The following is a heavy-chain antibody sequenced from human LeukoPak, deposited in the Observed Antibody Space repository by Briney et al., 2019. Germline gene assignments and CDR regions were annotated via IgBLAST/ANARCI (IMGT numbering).Heavy chain of an antibody. J-gene: IGHJ4*02. V-gene: IGHV1-46*01. CDR3: ARAGDSSGYYYYFDY. CDR1: GYTFTSYY. Sequence: ASVEVSCKASGYTFTSYYMHWVRQAPGQGLEWMGIINPSGGSTSYAQKFQGRVTMTRDTSTSTVYMELSSLRSEDTAVYYCARAGDSSGYYYYFDYWGQGTLVTVSS. D-gene: IGHD3-22*01. CDR2: INPSGGST.